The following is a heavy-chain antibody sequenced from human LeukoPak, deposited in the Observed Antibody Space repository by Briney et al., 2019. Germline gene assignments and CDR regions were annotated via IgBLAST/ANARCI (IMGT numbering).Heavy chain of an antibody. Sequence: GGSLRLSCEASGFTFSRFWMSWVRQAPGEGLEWVANIDEGGSEKYHVGSVRGRFTISRDNAKNSLYLQMNSLRAEDTAVYYCVRDPTRAECSDGSCYLDYWGQGALVSVSS. CDR3: VRDPTRAECSDGSCYLDY. CDR1: GFTFSRFW. D-gene: IGHD2-15*01. J-gene: IGHJ4*02. V-gene: IGHV3-7*03. CDR2: IDEGGSEK.